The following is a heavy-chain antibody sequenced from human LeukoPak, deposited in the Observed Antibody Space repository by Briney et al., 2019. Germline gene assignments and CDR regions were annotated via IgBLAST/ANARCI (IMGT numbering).Heavy chain of an antibody. Sequence: GASVKVSCKASGYTFTGYYMHWVRQAPGQGLEWMRRINPNSGGTNYAQKFQGRVTMTRDTSISTAYMELSRLRSDDTAVYYCARGRGVYYYDSSGSVYNDYWGQGTLVTVSS. CDR2: INPNSGGT. V-gene: IGHV1-2*06. J-gene: IGHJ4*02. D-gene: IGHD3-22*01. CDR1: GYTFTGYY. CDR3: ARGRGVYYYDSSGSVYNDY.